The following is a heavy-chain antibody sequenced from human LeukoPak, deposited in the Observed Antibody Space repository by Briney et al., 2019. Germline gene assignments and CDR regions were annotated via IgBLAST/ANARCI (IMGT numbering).Heavy chain of an antibody. Sequence: GGSLRLSCAASGFTFSTYTMNWVRQAPGKGLEWVSSISSRSSYIYYADSVKGRFTISRDNAKTSLYLQMNSLRAEDTAVYYCARDLSGVTGYTYGRGIDYWGQGTLVTVSS. V-gene: IGHV3-21*01. D-gene: IGHD5-18*01. J-gene: IGHJ4*02. CDR1: GFTFSTYT. CDR2: ISSRSSYI. CDR3: ARDLSGVTGYTYGRGIDY.